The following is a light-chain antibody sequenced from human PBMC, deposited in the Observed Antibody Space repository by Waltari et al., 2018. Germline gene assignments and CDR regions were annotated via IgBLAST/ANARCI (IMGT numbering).Light chain of an antibody. V-gene: IGLV8-61*01. CDR3: SLYMGSGIWV. J-gene: IGLJ3*02. CDR2: KGS. CDR1: SGSLSSTSY. Sequence: QTVVTQEPSFSVSPGGTVTLTCALSSGSLSSTSYATWYQQTPGQAPRTLVYKGSSRSYGVSDRFAGSGLGNKAAPTITGAQADDESDYYCSLYMGSGIWVFGGGTKLTVL.